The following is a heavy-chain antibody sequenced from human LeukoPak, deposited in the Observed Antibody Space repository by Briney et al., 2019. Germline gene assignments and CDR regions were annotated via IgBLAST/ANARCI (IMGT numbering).Heavy chain of an antibody. CDR3: ARRGNWGFFDY. CDR1: GGSISSYY. CDR2: VYYSGST. J-gene: IGHJ4*02. Sequence: SETLSLTCTVSGGSISSYYWTWIRQPPGKGLEWIGYVYYSGSTNYNPSLKSRVTISLDTSKNQFSLKLSSVTAADTAVYYCARRGNWGFFDYWGQGTLVTVSS. D-gene: IGHD7-27*01. V-gene: IGHV4-59*08.